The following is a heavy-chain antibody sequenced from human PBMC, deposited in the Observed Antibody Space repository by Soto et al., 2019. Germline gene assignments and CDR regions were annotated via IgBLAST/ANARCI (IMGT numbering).Heavy chain of an antibody. CDR2: IYYSGST. Sequence: SETLSLTCTVSGGSISSYYWSWIRQPPGKGLEWIGYIYYSGSTNYNPSLKSRVTISVDTSKNQFSLKLSSVTAADTAVYYCARHREDCSSTSCYAGGHFWFDPWGQGTLVTVSS. CDR3: ARHREDCSSTSCYAGGHFWFDP. J-gene: IGHJ5*02. D-gene: IGHD2-2*01. CDR1: GGSISSYY. V-gene: IGHV4-59*08.